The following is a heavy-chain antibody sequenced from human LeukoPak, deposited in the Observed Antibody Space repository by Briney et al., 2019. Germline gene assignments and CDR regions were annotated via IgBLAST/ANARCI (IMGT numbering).Heavy chain of an antibody. CDR3: ARRRVVPAAMLDY. J-gene: IGHJ4*02. D-gene: IGHD2-2*01. CDR2: IYTSGST. V-gene: IGHV4-4*07. CDR1: GGSFSGYY. Sequence: SETLSPTCTVSGGSFSGYYWTWIRQPAGKGLEWIGRIYTSGSTNYNPYLKSRVTMSVDTSKDQFSLKLTSVTAADTAVYYCARRRVVPAAMLDYWGQGTLVTVSS.